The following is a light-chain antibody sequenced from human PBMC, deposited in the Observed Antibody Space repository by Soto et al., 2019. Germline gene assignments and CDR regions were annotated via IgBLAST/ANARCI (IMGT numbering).Light chain of an antibody. CDR1: QSVFSK. CDR3: MQYYKWPTRT. CDR2: DAS. Sequence: EMVMTQSPATLSVSPGERVTLSCRASQSVFSKLAWYQQRPGQAPTLLIFDASARAPGIPARFSGSGSGTEFTLTINSLQSEDFGVYFCMQYYKWPTRTFGQGTK. V-gene: IGKV3-15*01. J-gene: IGKJ1*01.